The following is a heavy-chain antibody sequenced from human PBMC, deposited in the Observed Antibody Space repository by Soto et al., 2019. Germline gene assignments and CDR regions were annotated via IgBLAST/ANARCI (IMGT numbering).Heavy chain of an antibody. CDR3: AREGGESSDGLYYFDS. D-gene: IGHD3-16*01. V-gene: IGHV4-61*01. CDR1: GGSVSSGIYY. Sequence: SETLSLTCTVSGGSVSSGIYYWSWIRQPPGKGLELIGYIYYSGSTNYNPSLKSRVTISIDTSKNQFSLKLSSVTAADTAVYFCAREGGESSDGLYYFDSWGQGSLVTVSS. CDR2: IYYSGST. J-gene: IGHJ4*02.